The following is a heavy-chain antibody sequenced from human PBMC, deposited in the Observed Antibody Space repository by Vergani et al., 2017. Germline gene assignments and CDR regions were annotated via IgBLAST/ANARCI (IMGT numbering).Heavy chain of an antibody. CDR3: TTAWGLYYLHGEYFQY. V-gene: IGHV3-23*01. CDR2: ISSGGGDI. D-gene: IGHD3-10*01. J-gene: IGHJ1*01. Sequence: EVQLLESGGGLVQPGGSRRLSCAGAVFTFDTYTMAYVRQAPGKGRDWVATISSGGGDIFYADSVKGRFTISRDNSKNTLFLQMNSLKDEDTAVYYCTTAWGLYYLHGEYFQYWGRGTLVSVSS. CDR1: VFTFDTYT.